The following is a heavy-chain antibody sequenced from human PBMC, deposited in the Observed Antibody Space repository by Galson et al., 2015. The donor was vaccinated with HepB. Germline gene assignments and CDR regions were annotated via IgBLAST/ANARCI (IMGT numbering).Heavy chain of an antibody. D-gene: IGHD2-2*01. Sequence: SLRLSCAASGFTFSSYSTNWVRQAPGRGLEWVSSISSTSSYIYYADSVKGRFTISRDNAKNSRYLQMNSLRAEDTAVYYCARDHSDQLLFYYYYYYGMDVWGQGTTVTVSS. V-gene: IGHV3-21*01. CDR2: ISSTSSYI. J-gene: IGHJ6*02. CDR3: ARDHSDQLLFYYYYYYGMDV. CDR1: GFTFSSYS.